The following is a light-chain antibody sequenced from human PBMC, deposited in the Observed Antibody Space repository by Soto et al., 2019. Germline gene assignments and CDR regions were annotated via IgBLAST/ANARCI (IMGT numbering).Light chain of an antibody. V-gene: IGLV2-8*01. CDR3: GSDAGGSTFV. CDR2: EVS. J-gene: IGLJ1*01. CDR1: SSDVGAYNY. Sequence: QSALTQPPSASGTPGQSVTISCTGTSSDVGAYNYVSWYQQHPGKAPKLMIFEVSKRPSGVPGRVSGSKSGNTASLTISGLQAEDEADYYCGSDAGGSTFVFGTGTKVTVL.